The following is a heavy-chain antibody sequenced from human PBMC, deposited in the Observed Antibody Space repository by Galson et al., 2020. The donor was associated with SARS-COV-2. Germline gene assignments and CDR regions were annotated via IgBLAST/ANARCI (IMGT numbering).Heavy chain of an antibody. CDR2: INPTGGST. CDR3: ARAGSGYLVDY. J-gene: IGHJ4*02. CDR1: GYTFTSYY. V-gene: IGHV1-46*01. D-gene: IGHD5-12*01. Sequence: GESLKISCQASGYTFTSYYMHWVRQAPGQGLEWMGIINPTGGSTSYAQKFQGRVTMTRDTSTSTVYLQLSSLRSEDTAVYYCARAGSGYLVDYWGQGTLVTVSS.